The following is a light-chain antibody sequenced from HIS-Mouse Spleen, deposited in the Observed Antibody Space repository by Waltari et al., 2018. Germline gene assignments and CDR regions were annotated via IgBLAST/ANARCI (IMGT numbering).Light chain of an antibody. J-gene: IGLJ2*01. Sequence: SYELTQPPSVSVSPGQTARITCSGDALPKKYAYWYQQKSGQAPGLVIYEDSKRTSGIPERFSGYSSGTMATLTISGAQVEDEADYYCYSTDSSGNHRVFGGGTKLTVL. V-gene: IGLV3-10*01. CDR3: YSTDSSGNHRV. CDR2: EDS. CDR1: ALPKKY.